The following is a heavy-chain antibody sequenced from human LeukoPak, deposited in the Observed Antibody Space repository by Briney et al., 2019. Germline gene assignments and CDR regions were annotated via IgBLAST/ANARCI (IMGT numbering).Heavy chain of an antibody. CDR1: GFTFSSYS. CDR2: ISSSSSYI. Sequence: GGSLRLSCAASGFTFSSYSMNWVRQAPGKGLEWVSSISSSSSYIYYADSVKGRFTISRDNAKNSLYLQMNSQRAEDTAVYYCARSTYYYDSSGYYEFDYWGQGTLVTVSS. CDR3: ARSTYYYDSSGYYEFDY. V-gene: IGHV3-21*01. J-gene: IGHJ4*02. D-gene: IGHD3-22*01.